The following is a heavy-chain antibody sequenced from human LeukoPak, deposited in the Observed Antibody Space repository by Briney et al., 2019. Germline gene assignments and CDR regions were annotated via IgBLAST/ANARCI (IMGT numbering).Heavy chain of an antibody. D-gene: IGHD4-11*01. J-gene: IGHJ5*02. Sequence: SSETLSLTCAVYGGSFSGYYWSWIRQPPGKGLEWIGEINHSGSTNYNPSLKSRVTISVDTSKNQFSLKLSSVTAADTAVYYCATGSRYSNYVVSRFDPWGRGTLVTVSS. CDR2: INHSGST. CDR1: GGSFSGYY. V-gene: IGHV4-34*01. CDR3: ATGSRYSNYVVSRFDP.